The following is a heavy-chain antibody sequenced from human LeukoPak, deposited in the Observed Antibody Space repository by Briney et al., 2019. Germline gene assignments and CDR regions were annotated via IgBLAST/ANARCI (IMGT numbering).Heavy chain of an antibody. Sequence: GGSLRLSCAASGFTFNTYGMNWVRQAPGKGLEWVSAISGSGGNTYYADSVKGRFTISRDNSKNTLYLQLNSLKAEDTAVYYCAKTSRYCSGGSCYSPFDYWGQGTLVTVSS. CDR3: AKTSRYCSGGSCYSPFDY. CDR2: ISGSGGNT. D-gene: IGHD2-15*01. CDR1: GFTFNTYG. J-gene: IGHJ4*02. V-gene: IGHV3-23*01.